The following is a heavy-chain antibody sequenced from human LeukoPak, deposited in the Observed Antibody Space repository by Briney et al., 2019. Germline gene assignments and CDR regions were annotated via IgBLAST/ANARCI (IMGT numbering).Heavy chain of an antibody. CDR3: ARGRDGYKLDY. D-gene: IGHD5-24*01. V-gene: IGHV3-53*01. J-gene: IGHJ4*02. Sequence: GGSLRLSCAASGFTVSSNYMSWVRQAPGKGLEWVSVIYSGGSTYYADSVKGRFTISRDNSKNTLYLQMNSLRAEDTAVYYCARGRDGYKLDYWGQGALVTVSS. CDR2: IYSGGST. CDR1: GFTVSSNY.